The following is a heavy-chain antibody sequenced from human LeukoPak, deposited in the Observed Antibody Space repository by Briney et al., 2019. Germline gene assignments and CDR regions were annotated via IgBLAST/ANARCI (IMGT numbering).Heavy chain of an antibody. CDR3: ARELPRAARYYYYYYYMDA. CDR2: INHSGST. CDR1: GGSFSGYY. D-gene: IGHD6-6*01. V-gene: IGHV4-34*01. J-gene: IGHJ6*03. Sequence: PSETLSLTCAVYGGSFSGYYWSWIRQPPGKGLEWIGEINHSGSTNYNPSLKSRVTISVDTSKNQFSLKLSSVTAADTAVYYCARELPRAARYYYYYYYMDAWGKGTTVTVSS.